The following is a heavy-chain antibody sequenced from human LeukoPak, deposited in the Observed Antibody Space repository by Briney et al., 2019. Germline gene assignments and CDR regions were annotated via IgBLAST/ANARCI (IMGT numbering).Heavy chain of an antibody. Sequence: PSQTRSLTCTVSGGSISSGSYYWSWIRQPAGKGLEWIGRIYTSGSTNYNPSLTSRVTISVDTSENQFSLKLSSVTAADTAVYYCAREESSGWYMGSFDYRGQGALVTVSS. CDR3: AREESSGWYMGSFDY. CDR2: IYTSGST. CDR1: GGSISSGSYY. J-gene: IGHJ4*02. D-gene: IGHD6-19*01. V-gene: IGHV4-61*02.